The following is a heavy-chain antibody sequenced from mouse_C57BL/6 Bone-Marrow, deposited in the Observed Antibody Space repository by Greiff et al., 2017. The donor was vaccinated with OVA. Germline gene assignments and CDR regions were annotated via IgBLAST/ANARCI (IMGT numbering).Heavy chain of an antibody. CDR3: ARGASTMVNWYFDV. CDR1: GYTFTSYW. D-gene: IGHD2-2*01. Sequence: QVQLQQPGTELVKPGASVKLSCKASGYTFTSYWMHWVKQRPGQGLEWIGNINPSNGGTNYNEKFKNKATLTVDKSSSTAYMQLSSLTSEDSAVYYCARGASTMVNWYFDVWGTGTTVTVSS. J-gene: IGHJ1*03. CDR2: INPSNGGT. V-gene: IGHV1-53*01.